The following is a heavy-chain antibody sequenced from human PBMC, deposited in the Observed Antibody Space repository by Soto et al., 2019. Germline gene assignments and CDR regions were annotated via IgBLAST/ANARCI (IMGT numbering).Heavy chain of an antibody. CDR3: AREGYPFDY. V-gene: IGHV4-31*03. CDR2: IYYSGST. CDR1: GGSISSGGYY. Sequence: SETPSLTCTVSGGSISSGGYYWSWIRQHPGKGLEWIGYIYYSGSTYYNPSLKSRVTISVDTSKNSLFLQMNSLRDEDTAVYYCAREGYPFDYWGQGTLVTVS. J-gene: IGHJ4*02. D-gene: IGHD5-12*01.